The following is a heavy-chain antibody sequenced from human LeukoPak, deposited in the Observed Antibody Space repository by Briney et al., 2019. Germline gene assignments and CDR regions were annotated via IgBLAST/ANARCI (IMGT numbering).Heavy chain of an antibody. J-gene: IGHJ3*02. CDR1: GASISLYT. CDR3: TRVDYFDIIGYEGAFDI. CDR2: IFYSGST. V-gene: IGHV4-59*01. D-gene: IGHD3-22*01. Sequence: SETLSLTCSASGASISLYTWSWIRQAPGKGLEWIGYIFYSGSTNYSPSLMSRVTMSVDTSKNHFSLRLSSVTAADTAIYYCTRVDYFDIIGYEGAFDIWGQGTMVAVSS.